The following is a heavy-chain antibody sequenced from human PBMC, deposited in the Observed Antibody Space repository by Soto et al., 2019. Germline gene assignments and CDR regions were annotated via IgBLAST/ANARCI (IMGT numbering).Heavy chain of an antibody. CDR3: ATRYCSGGSCKNYYYYYYMDV. V-gene: IGHV3-23*01. CDR1: GFTFSSYA. Sequence: GRSMRLSCAASGFTFSSYAMSWVRQAPGKGLEWVSAISGSGGSTYYADSVKGRFTISRDNSKNTLYLQMNSLRAEDTAVYYCATRYCSGGSCKNYYYYYYMDVWGKGTTVTVSS. CDR2: ISGSGGST. D-gene: IGHD2-15*01. J-gene: IGHJ6*03.